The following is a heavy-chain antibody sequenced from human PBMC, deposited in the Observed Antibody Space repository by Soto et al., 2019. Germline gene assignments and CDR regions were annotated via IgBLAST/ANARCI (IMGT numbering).Heavy chain of an antibody. J-gene: IGHJ3*02. CDR3: ARRYGWAFDI. Sequence: SETLSLTCTVSGGSIKSGGYLWSLLPPLPGKGLGWYGDIYYSGSTNYNPSLKSRFTISVDTSKNPFSLKLSSVTAADTAVYYWARRYGWAFDIWGQGTMVTVSS. D-gene: IGHD3-16*01. CDR2: IYYSGST. CDR1: GGSIKSGGYL. V-gene: IGHV4-61*08.